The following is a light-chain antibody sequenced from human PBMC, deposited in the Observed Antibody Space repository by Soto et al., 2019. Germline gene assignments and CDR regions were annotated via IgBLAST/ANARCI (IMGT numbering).Light chain of an antibody. V-gene: IGKV3-15*01. Sequence: EIVMTQSPATLSVSPGEIATLSCRASQSLNDNLAWYQQKPGQAPRLLIYRASTRATGVPARFTGSGSGTDFTLTISRLEPEDFAVYYCQQYGSSPLTFGGGTKVDIK. CDR2: RAS. CDR3: QQYGSSPLT. J-gene: IGKJ4*01. CDR1: QSLNDN.